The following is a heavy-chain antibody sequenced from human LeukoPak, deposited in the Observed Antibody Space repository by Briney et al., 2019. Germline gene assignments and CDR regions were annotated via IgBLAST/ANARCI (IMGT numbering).Heavy chain of an antibody. D-gene: IGHD6-19*01. CDR1: GFTFSSYA. V-gene: IGHV3-23*01. J-gene: IGHJ5*02. CDR3: AKVTDRSGWYWFDP. CDR2: ISGSGGST. Sequence: GGSLRLSCAASGFTFSSYAMSWVRQAPGKGLEWVSAISGSGGSTYHADSVKGRFTISRDNSKNTLYLKMNSLRAEDTAVYYCAKVTDRSGWYWFDPWGQGTLVTVSS.